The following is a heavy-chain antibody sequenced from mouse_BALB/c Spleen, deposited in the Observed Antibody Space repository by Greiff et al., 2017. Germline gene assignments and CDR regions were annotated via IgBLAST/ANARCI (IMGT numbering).Heavy chain of an antibody. CDR1: GFNIKDYY. V-gene: IGHV14-1*02. CDR3: ARYYGSSFDWYFDV. D-gene: IGHD1-1*01. J-gene: IGHJ1*01. Sequence: DVHLVESGAELVRPGALVKLSCKASGFNIKDYYMHWVKQRPEQGLEWIGWIDPGNGNTIYDPKFQGKASITADTSSNTAYLQLSSLTSEDTAVYDCARYYGSSFDWYFDVWGAGTTVTVSS. CDR2: IDPGNGNT.